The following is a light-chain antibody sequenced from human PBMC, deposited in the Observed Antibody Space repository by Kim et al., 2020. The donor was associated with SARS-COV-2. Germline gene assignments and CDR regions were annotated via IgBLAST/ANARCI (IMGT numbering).Light chain of an antibody. CDR2: DVS. J-gene: IGKJ1*01. Sequence: PGERATLSCRASQSVGSSRLAWYQQRPGQAPRLLISDVSSRATGIPDRFSGSGSGTDFTLTIRRLEPEDFAVYYCQQYDGSSTFGQGTKVDIK. CDR1: QSVGSSR. V-gene: IGKV3-20*01. CDR3: QQYDGSST.